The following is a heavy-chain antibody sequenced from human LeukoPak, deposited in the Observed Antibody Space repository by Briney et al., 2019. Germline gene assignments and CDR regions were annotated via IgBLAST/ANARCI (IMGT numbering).Heavy chain of an antibody. Sequence: GGSLRLSCAASGFILNSYGMHWVRQAPGKGPEWVADIWFDGKNQHFADSVRGRFAISRDNSKNTLYLQMNSLRAEDTAVYSCARGITIFGVVTRPDYWGQGTLVTVSS. V-gene: IGHV3-33*01. J-gene: IGHJ4*02. CDR3: ARGITIFGVVTRPDY. CDR2: IWFDGKNQ. CDR1: GFILNSYG. D-gene: IGHD3-3*01.